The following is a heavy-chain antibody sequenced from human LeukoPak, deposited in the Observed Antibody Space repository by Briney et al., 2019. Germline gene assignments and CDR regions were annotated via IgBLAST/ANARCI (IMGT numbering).Heavy chain of an antibody. CDR3: AGSLAYCGGDCPLGHY. V-gene: IGHV3-66*01. D-gene: IGHD2-21*02. CDR2: ILSGGNT. CDR1: GFTVSDNY. J-gene: IGHJ4*02. Sequence: GGSLRLSCAASGFTVSDNYMTWVRQAPGKGLEWVSFILSGGNTYYADAVKVRFTISRDNSNNTPYLQMNSPAVEDTAVYYCAGSLAYCGGDCPLGHYWGQGTLVTVSS.